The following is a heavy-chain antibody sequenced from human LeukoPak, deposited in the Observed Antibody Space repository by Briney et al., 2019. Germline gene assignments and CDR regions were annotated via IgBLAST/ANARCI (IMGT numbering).Heavy chain of an antibody. CDR1: GLTFSSYG. D-gene: IGHD4-17*01. CDR3: ATGDYGAFDI. J-gene: IGHJ3*02. CDR2: ISGSGGST. V-gene: IGHV3-23*01. Sequence: GGSLRLSCAASGLTFSSYGMSWVRQAPGKGLEWVSAISGSGGSTFYADSVKGRFTISRDNAMNSVYLQMNSLRAEDTAVYYCATGDYGAFDIWGQGTMVTVSS.